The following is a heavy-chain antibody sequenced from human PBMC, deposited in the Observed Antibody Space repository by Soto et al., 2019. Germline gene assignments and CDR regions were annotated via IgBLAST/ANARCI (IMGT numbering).Heavy chain of an antibody. CDR1: GGTFSSYT. D-gene: IGHD3-9*01. CDR3: ARDLRAPISGRKTPKVAVWGMDV. V-gene: IGHV1-69*08. J-gene: IGHJ6*02. Sequence: QVQLVQSGAEVKKPGSSVKVSCKASGGTFSSYTISWVRQAPGQGLEWMGRIIPILGIANYAQKFQGRVTITADKSTSTAYMELSSLRSEDTAVYYCARDLRAPISGRKTPKVAVWGMDVWGQGTTVTVSS. CDR2: IIPILGIA.